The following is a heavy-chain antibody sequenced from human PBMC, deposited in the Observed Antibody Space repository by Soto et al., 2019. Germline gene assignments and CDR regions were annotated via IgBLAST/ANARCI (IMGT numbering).Heavy chain of an antibody. D-gene: IGHD1-1*01. CDR1: GGSISSGDYY. CDR2: IYYSGST. V-gene: IGHV4-30-4*01. CDR3: ARGRATTPRGFDP. J-gene: IGHJ5*02. Sequence: SETLSLTCTVSGGSISSGDYYWSWIRQPPGKGLEWIGYIYYSGSTYYNPSLKSRVTISVDTSKNQLSLKLSSVTAADTAVYYCARGRATTPRGFDPWGQGTLVTVSS.